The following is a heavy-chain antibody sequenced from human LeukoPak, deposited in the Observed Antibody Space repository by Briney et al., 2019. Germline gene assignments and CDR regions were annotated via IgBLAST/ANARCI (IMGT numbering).Heavy chain of an antibody. CDR1: GFTFSSYA. Sequence: GGSLRLSCAASGFTFSSYAMSWVRQAPGKGLEWVSAISGSGGSTYYADSVKGRFTISRDNSKNTLYLQMNSLRAEDTAVYYCAKTYDSDYYYYGMDVWGQGTTVTVSS. J-gene: IGHJ6*02. V-gene: IGHV3-23*01. CDR3: AKTYDSDYYYYGMDV. CDR2: ISGSGGST. D-gene: IGHD5-12*01.